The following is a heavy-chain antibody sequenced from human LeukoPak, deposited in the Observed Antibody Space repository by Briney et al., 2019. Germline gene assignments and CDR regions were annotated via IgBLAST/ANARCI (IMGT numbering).Heavy chain of an antibody. Sequence: ASVKVSCKASGYTFTSYGISWVRQAPGQGLEWMGWINPNSGGTNYAQKFQGRVTMTRDTSISTAYMELSRLRSDDTAVYYCARVVGGGYDYYFDYWGQGTLVTVSS. CDR3: ARVVGGGYDYYFDY. V-gene: IGHV1-2*02. CDR2: INPNSGGT. CDR1: GYTFTSYG. D-gene: IGHD5-12*01. J-gene: IGHJ4*02.